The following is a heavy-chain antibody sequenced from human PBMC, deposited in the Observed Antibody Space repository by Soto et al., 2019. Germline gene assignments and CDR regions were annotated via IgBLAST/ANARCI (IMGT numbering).Heavy chain of an antibody. Sequence: TLSLAGPVSGASISSGDYYWSWIRQPPGKGLEWIGYIYYSGSTYYNPSLKSRVTISVDTSKNQFSLKLSSVTAADTAVYYCAREHYRSSPFDYWGQGTLVTVSS. CDR3: AREHYRSSPFDY. D-gene: IGHD6-6*01. V-gene: IGHV4-30-4*01. CDR2: IYYSGST. CDR1: GASISSGDYY. J-gene: IGHJ4*02.